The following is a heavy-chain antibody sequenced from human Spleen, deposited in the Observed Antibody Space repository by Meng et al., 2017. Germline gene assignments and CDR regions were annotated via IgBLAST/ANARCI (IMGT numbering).Heavy chain of an antibody. CDR1: GFTVSSNY. J-gene: IGHJ4*02. CDR2: ISSTGGAT. D-gene: IGHD4-11*01. Sequence: VRLLESGGGLVQPGGSLRLSCAASGFTVSSNYMSWVRQAPGKGLEWVSTISSTGGATYYADSVKGRLTISRDNSKNTLYLQMNSLRAEDTAVYYCVPRTTYFDSWGLGTLVTVSS. V-gene: IGHV3-23*01. CDR3: VPRTTYFDS.